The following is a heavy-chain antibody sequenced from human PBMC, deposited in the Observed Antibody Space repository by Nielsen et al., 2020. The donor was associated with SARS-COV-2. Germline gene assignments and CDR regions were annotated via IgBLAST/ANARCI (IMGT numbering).Heavy chain of an antibody. V-gene: IGHV4-39*01. CDR2: IYYSGST. CDR3: ARLDIARAEYYMDV. CDR1: GGSISSSSYY. J-gene: IGHJ6*03. Sequence: SETLSLTCTVSGGSISSSSYYWGWIRQPPGKGLEWIGSIYYSGSTYYNPSLKSRVTISVDTSKNQFSLKLSSVTAADTAVYYCARLDIARAEYYMDVWGKGTTVTVSS. D-gene: IGHD2-15*01.